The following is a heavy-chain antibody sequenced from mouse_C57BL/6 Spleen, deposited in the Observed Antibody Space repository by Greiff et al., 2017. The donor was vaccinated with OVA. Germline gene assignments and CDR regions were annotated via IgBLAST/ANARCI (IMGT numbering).Heavy chain of an antibody. Sequence: EVKLVESGGGLVQPAGSLKLSCAVSGFTFTDYYFYWGRQTPQQNLLGVAYLRNGGGSTYYTDTLKGRFTISRDNAKNSLYLQMGRLKSKDTAMYYCARRYDGSHWYIDVWGTGTTVTVSS. D-gene: IGHD1-1*01. CDR1: GFTFTDYY. V-gene: IGHV5-12*01. CDR3: ARRYDGSHWYIDV. J-gene: IGHJ1*03. CDR2: LRNGGGST.